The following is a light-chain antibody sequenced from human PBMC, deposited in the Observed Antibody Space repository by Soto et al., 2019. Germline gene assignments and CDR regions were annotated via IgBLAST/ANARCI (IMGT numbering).Light chain of an antibody. CDR2: DAS. V-gene: IGKV1-5*01. Sequence: DTEMTKSPSTLSASEAARDTITCLASQSICNGLAWYQQKQGKAPKVLIFDASGLESADLSRFSRSGSATEFTLTISSLQPDDFATYYGQQYSTHPWTCGQVTNVDSK. CDR1: QSICNG. CDR3: QQYSTHPWT. J-gene: IGKJ1*01.